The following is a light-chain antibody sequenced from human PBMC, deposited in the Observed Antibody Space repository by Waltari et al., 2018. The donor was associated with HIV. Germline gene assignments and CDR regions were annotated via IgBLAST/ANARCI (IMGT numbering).Light chain of an antibody. CDR3: SSSTSSSTVV. J-gene: IGLJ2*01. Sequence: QSALTQPASVSGSPGQSITISCTGTSRDVGGYNYVSWYQQHPGKAPKPLVYDVSKRPSGVSDRFSGSKSGNAASLTISGLQAEDEADYYCSSSTSSSTVVFGGGTKLTVL. CDR1: SRDVGGYNY. CDR2: DVS. V-gene: IGLV2-14*01.